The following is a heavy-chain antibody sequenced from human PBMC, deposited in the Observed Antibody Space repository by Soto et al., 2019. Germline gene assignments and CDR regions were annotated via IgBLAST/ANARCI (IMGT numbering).Heavy chain of an antibody. CDR1: GYTFTSYA. D-gene: IGHD3-10*01. Sequence: ASVKVSCKASGYTFTSYAMHWVRQAPGQRLEWMGWINAGNGNTKYSQKFQGRVTITRDTSASTAYMELSSLRSEDTAVYYCARCSWELVVAQTYSDDGMDVMGQGTKLTVFS. CDR3: ARCSWELVVAQTYSDDGMDV. J-gene: IGHJ6*02. V-gene: IGHV1-3*01. CDR2: INAGNGNT.